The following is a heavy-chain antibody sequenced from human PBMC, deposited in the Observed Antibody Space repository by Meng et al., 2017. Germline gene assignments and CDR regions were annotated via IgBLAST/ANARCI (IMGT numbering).Heavy chain of an antibody. CDR3: ASWIYSCGWQ. CDR1: GGSISSGGYY. CDR2: IYHGGNT. D-gene: IGHD6-19*01. V-gene: IGHV4-31*03. J-gene: IGHJ4*02. Sequence: QVQLQESGPGLVKPSETLSLTCTVSGGSISSGGYYWSWIRQHPGKGLEWIGEIYHGGNTNYNPSLKSRVTISIDKSKNQFSLKLSSVTAADTAACYCASWIYSCGWQWGQGTLVTVSS.